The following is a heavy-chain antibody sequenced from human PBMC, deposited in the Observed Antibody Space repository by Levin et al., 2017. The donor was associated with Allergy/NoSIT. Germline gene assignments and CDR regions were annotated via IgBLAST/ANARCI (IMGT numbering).Heavy chain of an antibody. J-gene: IGHJ4*02. CDR1: GGTFSTYG. D-gene: IGHD5-24*01. CDR2: IIPIFATP. V-gene: IGHV1-69*01. Sequence: PGESLKISCKASGGTFSTYGINWVRQAPGQGLEWMGGIIPIFATPNYARKFQGRVTISADESTTTANMELTSLDSEDTAVYYCARDGGRDGNNFCFDYWGQGTLVTVSS. CDR3: ARDGGRDGNNFCFDY.